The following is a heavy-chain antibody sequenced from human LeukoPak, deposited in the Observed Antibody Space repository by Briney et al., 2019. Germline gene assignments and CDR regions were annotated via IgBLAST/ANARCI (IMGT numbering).Heavy chain of an antibody. V-gene: IGHV4-59*01. CDR1: GGSISSYY. CDR2: IYYSGST. Sequence: SETLSLTCTVSGGSISSYYWSWIRQHPGKGLEWIGYIYYSGSTNYNPSLKSRVIISVDTYKNQFSLRLSAVTAADTAVYYCAREQLGPHWFDPWGQGTLVTVSS. CDR3: AREQLGPHWFDP. D-gene: IGHD6-6*01. J-gene: IGHJ5*02.